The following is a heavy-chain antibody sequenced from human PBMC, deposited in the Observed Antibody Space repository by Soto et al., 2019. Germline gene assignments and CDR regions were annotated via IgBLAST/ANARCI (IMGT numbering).Heavy chain of an antibody. V-gene: IGHV1-24*01. CDR1: GYTLTELS. Sequence: GASVKVSCKVSGYTLTELSMHWVRQAPGKGLEWMGGFDPEDGETIYAQKFQGRVTMTEDTSTDTAYMELSSLRSEDTAVYYCATGVTRVRGVIIVGLVYWGQEPLVTVPS. D-gene: IGHD3-10*01. J-gene: IGHJ4*02. CDR2: FDPEDGET. CDR3: ATGVTRVRGVIIVGLVY.